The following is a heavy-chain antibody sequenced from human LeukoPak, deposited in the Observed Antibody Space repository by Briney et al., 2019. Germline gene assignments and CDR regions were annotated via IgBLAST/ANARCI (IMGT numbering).Heavy chain of an antibody. D-gene: IGHD5-18*01. CDR2: IIPIFGTA. J-gene: IGHJ4*02. V-gene: IGHV1-69*05. CDR3: ARGAQLWLRGSFDY. Sequence: SVKVSCKASGGTFSSYAIRWVRRAPGQGLEWMGGIIPIFGTANYAQKFQGRVTITTDESTSTAYMELSSLRSEDTAVYYCARGAQLWLRGSFDYWGQGTLVTVSS. CDR1: GGTFSSYA.